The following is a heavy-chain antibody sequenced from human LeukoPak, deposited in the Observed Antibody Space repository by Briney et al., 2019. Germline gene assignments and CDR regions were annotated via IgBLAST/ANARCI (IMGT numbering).Heavy chain of an antibody. V-gene: IGHV4-59*01. CDR3: ARGGWRLDY. J-gene: IGHJ4*02. D-gene: IGHD2-15*01. Sequence: SETLSLTCTVSGGSISSYYWSWIRQPPGKGLEWIGYIYYTGTTNYNPSLKSRVTISVDTSKNQFSLKLSSVTAADTAVYYCARGGWRLDYWGQGTLATVSS. CDR1: GGSISSYY. CDR2: IYYTGTT.